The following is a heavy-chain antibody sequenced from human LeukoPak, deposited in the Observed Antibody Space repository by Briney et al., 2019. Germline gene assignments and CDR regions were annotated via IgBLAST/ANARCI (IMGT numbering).Heavy chain of an antibody. CDR1: GFTFSSFW. J-gene: IGHJ4*02. Sequence: GGSLRLSCAASGFTFSSFWVSWVRQAPGKGLEWVANIKQDGSEECYVASVKGRFTISRDNAKNSLYLHMNRLRAEDTAVYCCARWEGNGYYFDYRGQGTLVTVSS. CDR2: IKQDGSEE. V-gene: IGHV3-7*01. CDR3: ARWEGNGYYFDY. D-gene: IGHD3-22*01.